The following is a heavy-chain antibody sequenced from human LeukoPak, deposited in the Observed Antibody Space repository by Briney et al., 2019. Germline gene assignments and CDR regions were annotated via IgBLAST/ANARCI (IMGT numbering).Heavy chain of an antibody. CDR3: TTYLGDI. Sequence: GGSLRLSCTAPGFTFSSNAMSWVRQAPGKGLEWVGRIKSKTDGGTTDYAAPVKGRFTISRDDSKNTLYLQMNSLKTEDTAVYYCTTYLGDIWGQGTMVTVSS. CDR2: IKSKTDGGTT. CDR1: GFTFSSNA. J-gene: IGHJ3*02. V-gene: IGHV3-15*01.